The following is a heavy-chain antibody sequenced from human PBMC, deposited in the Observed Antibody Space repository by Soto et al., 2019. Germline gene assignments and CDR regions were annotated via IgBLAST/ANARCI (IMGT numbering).Heavy chain of an antibody. V-gene: IGHV3-30-3*01. J-gene: IGHJ6*02. D-gene: IGHD1-7*01. CDR3: ARGKLRGWRYYGMDV. Sequence: RLSCAASGFTFSSYAMHWVRQAPGKGLEWVAVISYDGSNKYYADSVKGRFTISRDNSKNTLYLQMNSLRAEDTAVYYCARGKLRGWRYYGMDVWGQGTTVTVSS. CDR2: ISYDGSNK. CDR1: GFTFSSYA.